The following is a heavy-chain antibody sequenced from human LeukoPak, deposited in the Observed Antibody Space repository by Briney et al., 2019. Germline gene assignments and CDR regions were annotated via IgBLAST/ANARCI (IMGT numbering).Heavy chain of an antibody. CDR3: ARDLAMYSPDLDY. D-gene: IGHD1-26*01. Sequence: ASVKVSCKASGYTFTDYYLHWVRQAPRHGLEWMGWINPKTGVTKYAQNFQGRVTMTRDTSINTAYMEVSRLRSDDTAVFYCARDLAMYSPDLDYWGQGTLVTVSS. CDR2: INPKTGVT. V-gene: IGHV1-2*02. J-gene: IGHJ4*02. CDR1: GYTFTDYY.